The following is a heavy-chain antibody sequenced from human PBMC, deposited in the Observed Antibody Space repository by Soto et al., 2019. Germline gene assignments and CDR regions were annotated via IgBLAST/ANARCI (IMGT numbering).Heavy chain of an antibody. Sequence: ASVKVSCKASGYTFTGYYMHWVRQAPGQGLEWMGWINPNSDGTNYAQKFQGWVTMTRDTSISTAYMELSRLRFDDTAVYYCARAEAAAGILDYWGQGTLVTVSS. V-gene: IGHV1-2*04. J-gene: IGHJ4*02. CDR2: INPNSDGT. CDR3: ARAEAAAGILDY. D-gene: IGHD6-13*01. CDR1: GYTFTGYY.